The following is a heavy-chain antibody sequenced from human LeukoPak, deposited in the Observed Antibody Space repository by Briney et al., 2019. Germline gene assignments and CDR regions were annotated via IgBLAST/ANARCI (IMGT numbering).Heavy chain of an antibody. CDR3: ANEYSKGDV. V-gene: IGHV3-23*01. D-gene: IGHD4-11*01. CDR1: GFIFSNYA. CDR2: ISGSGGNT. J-gene: IGHJ3*01. Sequence: GGSLRLSCAASGFIFSNYAMSWVRQAPGKGLEWVSGISGSGGNTYYADSVKGRFTISRDNSKNTLYLQMNSLRAEDAAVYYCANEYSKGDVWGQGTMVTVSS.